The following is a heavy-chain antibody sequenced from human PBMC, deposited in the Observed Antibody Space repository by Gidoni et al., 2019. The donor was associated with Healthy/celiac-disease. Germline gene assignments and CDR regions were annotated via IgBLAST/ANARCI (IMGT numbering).Heavy chain of an antibody. Sequence: EVQLVQSGAEVTKPGESLKISCTVSGYTFPTYWTAWVRQMPGKGLEWVGIIYPSDSDTRYNPSFQGQVTISAGKSISTAYLQWSSLKASDTAMYYCARLYGHKIDYWGQGTLVTVSS. D-gene: IGHD4-17*01. CDR1: GYTFPTYW. V-gene: IGHV5-51*01. J-gene: IGHJ4*02. CDR2: IYPSDSDT. CDR3: ARLYGHKIDY.